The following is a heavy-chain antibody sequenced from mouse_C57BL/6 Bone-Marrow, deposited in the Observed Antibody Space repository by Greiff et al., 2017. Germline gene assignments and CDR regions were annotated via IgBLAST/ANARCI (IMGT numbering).Heavy chain of an antibody. V-gene: IGHV5-17*01. J-gene: IGHJ4*01. Sequence: VQVVESGGGLVKPGGSLKLSCAASGFTFSDYGMHWVRQAPEKGLEWVAYISSGSSTIYYADTVKGRFTISRDNAKNTLFLQMTSLRSEDTAMYYCARASQAYYYAMDYWGQGTSVTVSS. CDR1: GFTFSDYG. CDR3: ARASQAYYYAMDY. CDR2: ISSGSSTI. D-gene: IGHD3-2*02.